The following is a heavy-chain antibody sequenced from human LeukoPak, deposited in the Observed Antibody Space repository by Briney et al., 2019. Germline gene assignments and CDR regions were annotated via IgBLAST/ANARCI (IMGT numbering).Heavy chain of an antibody. D-gene: IGHD6-13*01. J-gene: IGHJ5*02. CDR2: IYSGGST. CDR3: ARLIAAAGRIKFGSWFDP. CDR1: GFTVSSNY. V-gene: IGHV3-66*01. Sequence: GGSLGLSCAASGFTVSSNYMSWVRQAPGKGLEWVSVIYSGGSTYYADSVKGRFTISRDNSKNTLYLQMNSLRAEDTAVYYCARLIAAAGRIKFGSWFDPWGQGTLVTVSS.